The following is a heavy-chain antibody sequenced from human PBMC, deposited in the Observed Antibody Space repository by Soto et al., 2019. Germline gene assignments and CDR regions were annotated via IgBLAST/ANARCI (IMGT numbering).Heavy chain of an antibody. CDR3: ARGGWVVPAADYYNGMDV. J-gene: IGHJ6*02. V-gene: IGHV3-30-3*01. D-gene: IGHD2-2*01. CDR2: ISYDGSNK. CDR1: GFTFSSYA. Sequence: GESLKISCAASGFTFSSYAMHWVRQAPGKGLEWVAVISYDGSNKYYADSVKGRFTISRDNSKNTLYLQMNSLRAEDTAVYYCARGGWVVPAADYYNGMDVWGQGTTVTVSS.